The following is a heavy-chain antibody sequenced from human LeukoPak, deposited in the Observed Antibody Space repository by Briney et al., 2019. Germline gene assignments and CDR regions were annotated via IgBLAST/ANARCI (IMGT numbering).Heavy chain of an antibody. CDR2: INAGYGNT. D-gene: IGHD3-22*01. Sequence: GASVTVSCTASGYTFTSYAMHWVRQAPGQRLEWMGWINAGYGNTKYSQKFQGRVTITRDTSASTAYMELSSLRSEDTAVYYCARGPSSWWLLPFDYWGQGTLVTVSS. CDR1: GYTFTSYA. CDR3: ARGPSSWWLLPFDY. V-gene: IGHV1-3*01. J-gene: IGHJ4*02.